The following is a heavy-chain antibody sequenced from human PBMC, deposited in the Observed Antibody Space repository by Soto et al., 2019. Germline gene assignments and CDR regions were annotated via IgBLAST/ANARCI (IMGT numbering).Heavy chain of an antibody. J-gene: IGHJ4*02. V-gene: IGHV4-31*03. Sequence: ASETLSLTCTVSGGSISSGGYYWSWIRQHPGKGLEWIGYIYYSGSTYYNPSLKSRVTISVDTSKNQFSLKLSSVTAADTAVYYCARGHYGSGSYIDYWGQGTLVTVSS. CDR2: IYYSGST. CDR3: ARGHYGSGSYIDY. D-gene: IGHD3-10*01. CDR1: GGSISSGGYY.